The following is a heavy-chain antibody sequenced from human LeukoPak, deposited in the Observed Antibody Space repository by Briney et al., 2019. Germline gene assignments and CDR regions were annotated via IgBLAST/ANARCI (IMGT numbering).Heavy chain of an antibody. D-gene: IGHD4-17*01. Sequence: SETLSLTCAVSGYSISSGYYWGWIRQPPGKGLEWIGEINHSGSTNYNPSLKSRVTISVDTSKNQFSLKLSSVTAADTAVYYCARDPYGDGGDYWGQGTLVTVSS. V-gene: IGHV4-38-2*01. CDR2: INHSGST. CDR3: ARDPYGDGGDY. J-gene: IGHJ4*02. CDR1: GYSISSGYY.